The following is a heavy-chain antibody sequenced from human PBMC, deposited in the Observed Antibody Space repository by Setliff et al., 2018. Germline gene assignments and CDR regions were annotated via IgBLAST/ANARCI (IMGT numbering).Heavy chain of an antibody. CDR2: IHHRGST. CDR1: GDSISSGSYY. V-gene: IGHV4-39*01. J-gene: IGHJ4*02. CDR3: ARQTGEQLVDY. D-gene: IGHD6-6*01. Sequence: SETLSLTCTVSGDSISSGSYYWGWIRQPPGKGLEWIGSIHHRGSTYYNPSLKSRVTTLVDTSKNHFSLKLSSVTAADTAVYYCARQTGEQLVDYWGQGTLVTVSS.